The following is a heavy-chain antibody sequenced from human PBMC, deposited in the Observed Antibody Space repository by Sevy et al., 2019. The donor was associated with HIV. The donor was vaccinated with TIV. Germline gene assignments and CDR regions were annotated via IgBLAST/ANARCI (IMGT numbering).Heavy chain of an antibody. CDR3: AGRMIVVGDAFDI. V-gene: IGHV5-51*01. Sequence: GESLKISCKGSGYSFTSYWIGWVRQMPGKGLEWMGIIYPGDSDPRYSRSFQGQVTISADKSIRTAYLQWSSLKASDTARYYCAGRMIVVGDAFDIWGQGTMVTVSS. CDR1: GYSFTSYW. CDR2: IYPGDSDP. J-gene: IGHJ3*02. D-gene: IGHD3-22*01.